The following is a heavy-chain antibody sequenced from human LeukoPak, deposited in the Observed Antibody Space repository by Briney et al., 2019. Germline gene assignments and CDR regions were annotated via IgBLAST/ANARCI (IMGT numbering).Heavy chain of an antibody. CDR1: GFTFSDYY. V-gene: IGHV3-11*01. Sequence: GGSLRLSCAASGFTFSDYYMSWIRQAPGKGLEWVSYISSSGSTIYYADSVKGRFTISRDNAKNSLYLQMNSLRAEDAAVYYCARTGPIYGNQDHADVWGQGTTVTVSS. J-gene: IGHJ6*02. D-gene: IGHD1-26*01. CDR3: ARTGPIYGNQDHADV. CDR2: ISSSGSTI.